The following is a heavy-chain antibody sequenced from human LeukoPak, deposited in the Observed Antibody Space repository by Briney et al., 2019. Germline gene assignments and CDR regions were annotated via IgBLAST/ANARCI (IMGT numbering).Heavy chain of an antibody. Sequence: GGSLRLSCAASGFTFSSYAMNWVRQAPGKGLEWVSAISGSGGSTYYADSVRGRFTISRDNSKNTLYLQMNSLRAEDTAVYYCAKEVAVTGIYYFDYWGQGTLVTVSS. V-gene: IGHV3-23*01. J-gene: IGHJ4*02. CDR3: AKEVAVTGIYYFDY. CDR2: ISGSGGST. CDR1: GFTFSSYA. D-gene: IGHD6-19*01.